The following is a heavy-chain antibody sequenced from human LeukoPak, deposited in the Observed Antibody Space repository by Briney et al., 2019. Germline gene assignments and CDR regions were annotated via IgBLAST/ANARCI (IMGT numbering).Heavy chain of an antibody. CDR2: INTNTGNP. CDR3: ARDITPIAAASDY. CDR1: GYTFTSYA. V-gene: IGHV7-4-1*02. J-gene: IGHJ4*02. D-gene: IGHD6-13*01. Sequence: EVSVKVSCKASGYTFTSYAMNWVRQAPGQGLEWMGWINTNTGNPTYAQGFTGRFVFSLDTSVSTAYLQISSLKAEDTAVYYCARDITPIAAASDYWGQGTLVTVSS.